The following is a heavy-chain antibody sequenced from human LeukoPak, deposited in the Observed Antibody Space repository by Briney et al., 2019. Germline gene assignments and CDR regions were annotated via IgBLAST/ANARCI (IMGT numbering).Heavy chain of an antibody. CDR2: ISSSSSTI. D-gene: IGHD6-13*01. J-gene: IGHJ4*02. CDR1: GFTFSSYS. V-gene: IGHV3-48*01. CDR3: ARTTETDTSSWYY. Sequence: GGSLRLSCAASGFTFSSYSMNWVRQAPGKGLEWVSYISSSSSTIYYADSVKGRFTISRDNAKNSLYLQMNSLRAEDTAVYYCARTTETDTSSWYYWGQGTLVTVSS.